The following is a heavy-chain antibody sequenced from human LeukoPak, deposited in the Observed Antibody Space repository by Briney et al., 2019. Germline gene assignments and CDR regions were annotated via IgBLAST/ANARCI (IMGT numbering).Heavy chain of an antibody. D-gene: IGHD5-18*01. Sequence: ASVKVSCKASGGTFSSYAISWVRQAPGQGPEWMGWISAYNGNTNYAQKLQGRVTMTTDTSTSTAYMELRSLSSDDTAVYYCARTGCNYGYAFDLWGQGTMVTVSS. CDR3: ARTGCNYGYAFDL. CDR2: ISAYNGNT. J-gene: IGHJ3*01. V-gene: IGHV1-18*01. CDR1: GGTFSSYA.